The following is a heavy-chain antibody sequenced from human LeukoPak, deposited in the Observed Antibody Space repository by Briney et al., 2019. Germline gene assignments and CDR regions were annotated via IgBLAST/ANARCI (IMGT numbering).Heavy chain of an antibody. CDR3: AKDPYYYDSSGRYYFDY. Sequence: PGGSLRLSCAASGFTFSSYAMSWVRQAPGKGLEWVSAISGSGGSTYYADSVKGRFTISRDNSKSTLYLQMNSLRAEDTAVYYCAKDPYYYDSSGRYYFDYWGQGTLVTVSS. CDR1: GFTFSSYA. CDR2: ISGSGGST. D-gene: IGHD3-22*01. V-gene: IGHV3-23*01. J-gene: IGHJ4*02.